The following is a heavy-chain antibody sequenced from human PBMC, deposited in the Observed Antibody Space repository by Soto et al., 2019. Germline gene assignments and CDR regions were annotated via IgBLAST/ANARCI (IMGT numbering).Heavy chain of an antibody. V-gene: IGHV4-39*01. Sequence: SETLSLTCTVSGGSISSSSYYWGWIRQPPGKGLEWIGSIYYSGSTYYNPSLKSRVTISVDTSKNQFSLKLSSVTAADTAVYYCAGGGLGLWFGEYTLTYGMDVWGQGTTVTVSS. CDR3: AGGGLGLWFGEYTLTYGMDV. CDR1: GGSISSSSYY. J-gene: IGHJ6*02. D-gene: IGHD3-10*01. CDR2: IYYSGST.